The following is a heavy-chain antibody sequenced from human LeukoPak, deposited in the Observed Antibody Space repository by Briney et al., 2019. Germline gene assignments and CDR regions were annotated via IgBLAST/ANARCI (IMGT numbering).Heavy chain of an antibody. D-gene: IGHD2-2*01. CDR3: AKDIDHCTSHCRAFDY. J-gene: IGHJ4*02. V-gene: IGHV3-30*18. CDR2: ISYDGSSE. Sequence: GGSLRLSCAASGFTFSSYGMHWVRQAPGKGLEWVAVISYDGSSEYYADSVKGRFTISRDNSKNTLYLHMNSLRAEDTAVYYCAKDIDHCTSHCRAFDYWGQGTLVTVSS. CDR1: GFTFSSYG.